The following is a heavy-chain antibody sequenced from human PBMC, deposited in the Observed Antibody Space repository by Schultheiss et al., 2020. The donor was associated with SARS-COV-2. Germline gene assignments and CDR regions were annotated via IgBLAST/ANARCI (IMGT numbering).Heavy chain of an antibody. CDR2: ISGSGGST. D-gene: IGHD5-12*01. Sequence: GESLKISCAASGFTFSSYAMSWVRQAPGKGLEWVSAISGSGGSTYYADSVKGRFTISRDNAKNSLYLQMNSLRAEDTAVYYCAREVVATGFDYWGQGTLVTVSS. CDR3: AREVVATGFDY. V-gene: IGHV3-23*01. CDR1: GFTFSSYA. J-gene: IGHJ4*02.